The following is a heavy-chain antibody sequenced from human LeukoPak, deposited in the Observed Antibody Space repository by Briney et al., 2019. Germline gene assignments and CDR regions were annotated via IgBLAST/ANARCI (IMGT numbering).Heavy chain of an antibody. CDR1: GFTFSDYA. D-gene: IGHD3-10*01. CDR3: AKDWGSVFGYFDY. J-gene: IGHJ4*02. CDR2: ISGSGGST. Sequence: PGGSLRLSCAASGFTFSDYAMSWVRQAPGKGLEWVSAISGSGGSTYYADSVKGRFTISRDNSKNTLYLQMNSLRAEDTAVYYCAKDWGSVFGYFDYWGQGTLVTVSS. V-gene: IGHV3-23*01.